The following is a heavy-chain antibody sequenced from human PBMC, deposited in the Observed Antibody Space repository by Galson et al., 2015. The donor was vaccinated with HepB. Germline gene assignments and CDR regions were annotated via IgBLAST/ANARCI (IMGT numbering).Heavy chain of an antibody. J-gene: IGHJ4*02. D-gene: IGHD3-10*01. CDR1: GYTFSDYY. Sequence: SVKVSGKASGYTFSDYYIHWVRQAPGQGLEWMGRINPHSGGTNYAQKFQGRVTMTRDTTIDTAYMELNSLRSDDTAVYYCSRVSMARGLIIIMGAYWGQGTLVTVSS. V-gene: IGHV1-2*06. CDR2: INPHSGGT. CDR3: SRVSMARGLIIIMGAY.